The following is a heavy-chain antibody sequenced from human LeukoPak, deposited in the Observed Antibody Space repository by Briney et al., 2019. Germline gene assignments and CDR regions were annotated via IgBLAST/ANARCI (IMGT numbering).Heavy chain of an antibody. CDR3: AREPAFDSSGYLNWFDP. Sequence: TSETLSLTCTASGGSISSYYWRWIWHPPGKGLEWIACISYSGSTKYNPSLKSRVTISVDTSKNLLSLKLSSVTAADTAVYYCAREPAFDSSGYLNWFDPWGQGTLVTVSS. J-gene: IGHJ5*02. D-gene: IGHD3-22*01. V-gene: IGHV4-59*01. CDR2: ISYSGST. CDR1: GGSISSYY.